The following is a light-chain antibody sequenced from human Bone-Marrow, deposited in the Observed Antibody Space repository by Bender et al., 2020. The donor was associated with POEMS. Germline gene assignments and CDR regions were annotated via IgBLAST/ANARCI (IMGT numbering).Light chain of an antibody. CDR1: DLGDKY. CDR2: QDT. V-gene: IGLV3-1*01. J-gene: IGLJ2*01. CDR3: QAWDTYSVI. Sequence: SYEVTQPPSVSVSPGQTASITCSGDDLGDKYVAWYQQKPAQSPVLVIYQDTKRPSGIPERFSGSNSGNTATLTISGTQAMDAADYYCQAWDTYSVIFGGGTKLTVL.